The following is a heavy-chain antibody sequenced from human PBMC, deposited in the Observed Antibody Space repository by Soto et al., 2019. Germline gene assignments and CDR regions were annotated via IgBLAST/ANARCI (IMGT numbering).Heavy chain of an antibody. J-gene: IGHJ5*02. CDR1: GVSISSGGYY. V-gene: IGHV4-31*03. D-gene: IGHD5-18*01. CDR3: ARALGVRGYGANWFDP. Sequence: SETLSLTCTVSGVSISSGGYYWGWIRQHPGKGLEWIGYIYYSGSTYYNPSLKTRLTISVDTSKNQLSLKLASVTAADTAVYYCARALGVRGYGANWFDPWGQGTLVTVSS. CDR2: IYYSGST.